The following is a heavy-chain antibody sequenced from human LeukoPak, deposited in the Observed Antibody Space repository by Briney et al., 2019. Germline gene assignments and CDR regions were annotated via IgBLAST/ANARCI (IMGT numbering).Heavy chain of an antibody. Sequence: GGSLRLSCAASGFTFSNYDMHWVRQATGKGLEWVSAIGTAGDTYYQGSVRGRFTMSSENAKNSLYLQMNSLTAGDTAVYYCARGADTHFDYWGQGILVTVSS. CDR2: IGTAGDT. D-gene: IGHD2-15*01. V-gene: IGHV3-13*04. J-gene: IGHJ4*02. CDR1: GFTFSNYD. CDR3: ARGADTHFDY.